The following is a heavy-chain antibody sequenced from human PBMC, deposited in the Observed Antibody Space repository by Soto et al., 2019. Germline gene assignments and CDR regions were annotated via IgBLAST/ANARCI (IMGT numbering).Heavy chain of an antibody. V-gene: IGHV3-30-3*01. CDR2: ISYDGSNK. Sequence: QVQLVESGGGVVQPGRSLRLSCAASGFTFSSYAMHWVRQAPGKGLEWVAVISYDGSNKYYADSVKGRFTISRDNSKTTLYLQMNNLRAEDTAVYYCARDSGWYDAYYYYYGMDVWGQGTTVTVSS. CDR3: ARDSGWYDAYYYYYGMDV. CDR1: GFTFSSYA. J-gene: IGHJ6*02. D-gene: IGHD6-19*01.